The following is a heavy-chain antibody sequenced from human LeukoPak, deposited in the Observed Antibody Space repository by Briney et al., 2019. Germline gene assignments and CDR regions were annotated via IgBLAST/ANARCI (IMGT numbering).Heavy chain of an antibody. J-gene: IGHJ5*02. Sequence: ASVKVSCKASGGTFSNYAISWVRQAPGQGLEWMGWINPNSGGTNYAQKFQGRVTMTRDTSISTAYMELSRLRSDDTAVYYCARVRAYCSGGRCPENWFDPWGQGTLVTVSS. V-gene: IGHV1-2*02. CDR2: INPNSGGT. D-gene: IGHD2-15*01. CDR3: ARVRAYCSGGRCPENWFDP. CDR1: GGTFSNYA.